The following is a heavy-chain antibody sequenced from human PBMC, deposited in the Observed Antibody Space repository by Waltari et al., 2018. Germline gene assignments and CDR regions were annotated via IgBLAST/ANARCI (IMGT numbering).Heavy chain of an antibody. Sequence: QVQLVESGGGVVQPGRSLRLSCAASGFTFSSYAMHWVRQAPGKGLEWVAVISYDGSNKYYADSVKGRFTISRDNSKNTLYLQMNSLRAEDTAVYYCARDHKGHGGYYFDYWGQGTLVTVSS. J-gene: IGHJ4*02. V-gene: IGHV3-30*01. CDR1: GFTFSSYA. D-gene: IGHD4-17*01. CDR3: ARDHKGHGGYYFDY. CDR2: ISYDGSNK.